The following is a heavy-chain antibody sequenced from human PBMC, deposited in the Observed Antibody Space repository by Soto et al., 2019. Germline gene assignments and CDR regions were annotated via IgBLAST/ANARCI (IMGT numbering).Heavy chain of an antibody. J-gene: IGHJ4*02. CDR3: AKDMEMAGSCTNGLCWTLDY. Sequence: EVQLLESGGGLVQPGGSLRLSCAASGFTFSSYAMSWVRQAPGKGLEWVSVISGSGVSTYYADSVKGRFTISRDKSKNTLYLQMNSLRAEDTGVYFCAKDMEMAGSCTNGLCWTLDYWGPGTLVTVSS. D-gene: IGHD2-8*01. CDR1: GFTFSSYA. V-gene: IGHV3-23*01. CDR2: ISGSGVST.